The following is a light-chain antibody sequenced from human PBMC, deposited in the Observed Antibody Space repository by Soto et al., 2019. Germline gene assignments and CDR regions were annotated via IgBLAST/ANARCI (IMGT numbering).Light chain of an antibody. V-gene: IGKV3D-15*01. CDR3: QQYNNWPRT. CDR1: QSVSSN. J-gene: IGKJ1*01. Sequence: EIVMTQSPATLSVSPGERATLSCRASQSVSSNLAWYQQKPGQAPRLLIYGASIRATGIPARFSGSGSGTEFTLTISSLQSEDFAVYCCQQYNNWPRTFGQGTRWIS. CDR2: GAS.